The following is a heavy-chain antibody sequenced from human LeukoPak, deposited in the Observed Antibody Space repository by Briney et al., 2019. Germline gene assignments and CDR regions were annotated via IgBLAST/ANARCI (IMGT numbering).Heavy chain of an antibody. CDR3: ARGSGFGIPGGGTTIDY. Sequence: SETLSLTCTVSGGSISSYYWSWIRQPPGKGLEWIGYIYYSGSTNYNPSLKSRVTISVDTSKSQFTLKLSSVTAADTAVYFCARGSGFGIPGGGTTIDYWGQGTLVTVSS. V-gene: IGHV4-59*01. CDR2: IYYSGST. CDR1: GGSISSYY. D-gene: IGHD6-13*01. J-gene: IGHJ4*02.